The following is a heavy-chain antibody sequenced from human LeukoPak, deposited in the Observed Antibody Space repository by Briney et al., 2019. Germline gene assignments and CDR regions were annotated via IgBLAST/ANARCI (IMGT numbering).Heavy chain of an antibody. Sequence: ASVKVSCKASGYTFTSYGISWVRQAPGQGLEWMGWISAYNGNTNYAQKLQGRVTMTTDTSTSTAYMELRSLRSDDTAVYYCARVVDTVVGTNWFDPWGQGTLVTVSS. V-gene: IGHV1-18*01. CDR2: ISAYNGNT. CDR3: ARVVDTVVGTNWFDP. D-gene: IGHD2-2*01. J-gene: IGHJ5*02. CDR1: GYTFTSYG.